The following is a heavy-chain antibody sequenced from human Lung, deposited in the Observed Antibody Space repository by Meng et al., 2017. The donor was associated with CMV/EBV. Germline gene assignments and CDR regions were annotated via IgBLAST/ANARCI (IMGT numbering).Heavy chain of an antibody. CDR1: GYTFTGYY. J-gene: IGHJ4*02. Sequence: SXXVSXKASGYTFTGYYMHWVRQAPGQGLEWMGWISPNSGGTNYAQNFQGRVTMTRDTSISTAYMELSRLRSDDTAVYYCARGDHRSTLPFDYWGQGTLVTVSS. CDR2: ISPNSGGT. V-gene: IGHV1-2*02. D-gene: IGHD6-13*01. CDR3: ARGDHRSTLPFDY.